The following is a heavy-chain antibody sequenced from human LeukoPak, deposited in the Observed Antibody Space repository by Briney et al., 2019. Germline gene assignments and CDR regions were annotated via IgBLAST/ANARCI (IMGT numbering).Heavy chain of an antibody. Sequence: ASVKVSCKASGYTFTGYYMHWVRQAPGQGLEWMGWINPNSGGTNYAQKFQGWVTMTRDTSIITAYMELSRLRSDDTAVYCCAITMPSRDNWFDPWGQGTLVTVTS. V-gene: IGHV1-2*04. CDR2: INPNSGGT. CDR1: GYTFTGYY. J-gene: IGHJ5*02. D-gene: IGHD3-10*01. CDR3: AITMPSRDNWFDP.